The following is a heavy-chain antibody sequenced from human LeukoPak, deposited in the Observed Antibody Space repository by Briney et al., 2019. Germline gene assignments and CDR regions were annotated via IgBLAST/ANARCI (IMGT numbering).Heavy chain of an antibody. CDR3: AREGAVNDYGEYRTFDY. CDR2: IRSQANNFAT. V-gene: IGHV3-73*01. CDR1: GFTISVAA. D-gene: IGHD4-17*01. Sequence: GGSLRLSCAASGFTISVAAIHWVRQTCGKWLEWVGRIRSQANNFATAYAVSVKGRFTISRDDSKNTAYLQMGSLSAEDMAVYYCAREGAVNDYGEYRTFDYWGQGTLVTVS. J-gene: IGHJ4*02.